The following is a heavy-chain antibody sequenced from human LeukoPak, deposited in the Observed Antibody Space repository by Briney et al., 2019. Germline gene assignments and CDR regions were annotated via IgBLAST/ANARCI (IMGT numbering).Heavy chain of an antibody. V-gene: IGHV3-48*03. CDR1: GFTFSAYD. J-gene: IGHJ6*04. CDR2: ISSSGSTI. Sequence: GGSLRLSCAASGFTFSAYDMNWVRQAPGKGLEWVSYISSSGSTIYYADSVKGRFTISRDDAKNSLYLQMNSLRAEDTAVYYCAELGITMIGGVWGKGTTVTISS. CDR3: AELGITMIGGV. D-gene: IGHD3-10*02.